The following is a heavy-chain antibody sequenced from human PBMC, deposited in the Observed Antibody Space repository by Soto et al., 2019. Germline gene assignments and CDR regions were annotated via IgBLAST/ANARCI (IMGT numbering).Heavy chain of an antibody. CDR1: GSSFSGYY. D-gene: IGHD3-3*01. CDR2: MNHSGST. J-gene: IGHJ3*02. V-gene: IGHV4-34*01. Sequence: SETLSLTCAFYGSSFSGYYWSLIRQPPGKGLEWIGEMNHSGSTNYNPSLKSRVTISVDTSKNQSSLKLSSVTAADTAVYYCAKLPTYDVGGGYYTRDAFDIWGQGTMVTVSS. CDR3: AKLPTYDVGGGYYTRDAFDI.